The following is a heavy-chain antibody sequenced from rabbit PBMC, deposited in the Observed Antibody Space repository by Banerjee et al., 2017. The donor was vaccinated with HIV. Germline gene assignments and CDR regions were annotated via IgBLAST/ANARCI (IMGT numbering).Heavy chain of an antibody. CDR2: IYVGSSGTT. V-gene: IGHV1S45*01. D-gene: IGHD2-1*01. CDR3: ARRAYGGSADYDL. CDR1: GIDFSSSYF. J-gene: IGHJ3*01. Sequence: QEQLVESGGGLVTPGASLTFTCKASGIDFSSSYFMCWVRQAPGKGLEWIACIYVGSSGTTYYASWAKGRFTISKTSSTTVTLQMNSLTAADTATYFCARRAYGGSADYDLWGQGTLVTVS.